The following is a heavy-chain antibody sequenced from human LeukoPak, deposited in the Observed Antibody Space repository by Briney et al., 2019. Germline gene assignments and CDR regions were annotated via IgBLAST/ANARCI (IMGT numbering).Heavy chain of an antibody. J-gene: IGHJ4*02. Sequence: GGSLRLSCAASGFTFSSYSMNWVRQAPGKGLEWVSVVSNSGGSTYYADSVKGRFTISRDNSKNTVYLQMNSLRAEDTAVYYCAKGYCVNTRCSNYDYWGQGTLVTVSS. CDR1: GFTFSSYS. CDR3: AKGYCVNTRCSNYDY. V-gene: IGHV3-23*01. D-gene: IGHD2-2*01. CDR2: VSNSGGST.